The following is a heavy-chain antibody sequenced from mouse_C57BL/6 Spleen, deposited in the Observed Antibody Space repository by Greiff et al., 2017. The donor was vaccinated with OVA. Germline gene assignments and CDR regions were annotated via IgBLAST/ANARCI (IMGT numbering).Heavy chain of an antibody. CDR2: ISSGGSYT. D-gene: IGHD1-1*01. CDR1: GFTFSSYG. V-gene: IGHV5-6*02. CDR3: ARRGTTVVANWYFDV. Sequence: EVMLVESGGDLVKPGGSLKLSCAASGFTFSSYGMSWVRQTPDERLEWVATISSGGSYTYYPDSVKGRFTISRDNAKNTLYLQMSSLKSEDTAMYYCARRGTTVVANWYFDVWGTGTTVTVSS. J-gene: IGHJ1*03.